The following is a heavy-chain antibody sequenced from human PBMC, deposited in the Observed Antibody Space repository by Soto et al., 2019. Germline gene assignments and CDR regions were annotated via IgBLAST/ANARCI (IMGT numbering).Heavy chain of an antibody. CDR1: GFSLSTSEVA. CDR3: AHGTYTYGHGVNY. J-gene: IGHJ4*02. Sequence: QITLKESGPTLVEPTQPLTLTCTFSGFSLSTSEVAVGWIRQPPGQALEWLALIYWDDAKRYSPSLKSRLTVTKDASKNQVVLTMTGMDPMDTGTYSWAHGTYTYGHGVNYWGPGTLVTVPS. V-gene: IGHV2-5*02. D-gene: IGHD5-18*01. CDR2: IYWDDAK.